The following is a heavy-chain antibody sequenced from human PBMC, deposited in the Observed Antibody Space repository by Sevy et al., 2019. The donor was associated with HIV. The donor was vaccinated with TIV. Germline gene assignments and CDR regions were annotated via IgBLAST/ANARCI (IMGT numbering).Heavy chain of an antibody. CDR2: MKEDGSDK. J-gene: IGHJ4*02. CDR1: GFTFSVYW. Sequence: GESLKISCAAPGFTFSVYWMSWVRQAPGKGLEWVATMKEDGSDKDYVDSVKGRFTISRDNTKNSLYLQMSSLRAEDPAVYYCVRGGGGGYSYSLDCWGQGTLVTVS. D-gene: IGHD5-18*01. CDR3: VRGGGGGYSYSLDC. V-gene: IGHV3-7*01.